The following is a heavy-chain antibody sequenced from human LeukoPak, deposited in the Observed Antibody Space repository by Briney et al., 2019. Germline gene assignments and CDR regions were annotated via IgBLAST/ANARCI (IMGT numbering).Heavy chain of an antibody. CDR3: AKDRGCTSRSCSLGYYYYGVDV. V-gene: IGHV3-9*01. CDR2: ISWNSGTR. Sequence: PGGSLRLSCAASGFTFDNYAMHWVRQAPGKGLEWVSGISWNSGTRGYADSVKGRFTISRDNLKNSLVLQMNSLRGEDTALYYCAKDRGCTSRSCSLGYYYYGVDVWGQGTTVTVSS. D-gene: IGHD2-2*01. CDR1: GFTFDNYA. J-gene: IGHJ6*02.